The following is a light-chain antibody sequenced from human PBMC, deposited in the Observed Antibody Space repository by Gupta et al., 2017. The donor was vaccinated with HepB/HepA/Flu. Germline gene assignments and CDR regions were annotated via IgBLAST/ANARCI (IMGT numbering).Light chain of an antibody. CDR2: TNN. V-gene: IGLV1-44*01. CDR1: SSNIGTNT. J-gene: IGLJ3*02. CDR3: AAWDDSLSGHWV. Sequence: QSVLTQPPSASGTPGQRVTISCSGSSSNIGTNTVKWYQQLPGTAPKLLIYTNNQRPSGVPDRFSGSKSGTSASLAISGLQSEDEAVYYCAAWDDSLSGHWVFGGGTKVTVL.